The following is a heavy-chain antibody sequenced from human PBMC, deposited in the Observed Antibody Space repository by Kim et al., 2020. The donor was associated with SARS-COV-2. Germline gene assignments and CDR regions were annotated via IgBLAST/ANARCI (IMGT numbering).Heavy chain of an antibody. Sequence: GGSLRLSCAASGFTFSDFNMHWVRQAPGKGLIWVSRINDDGSDTRYADFAKGRFTISRDNAKNTLNLQMHSLRAEDTAVYYCARDLDYIIFDYWGQGALVTLSS. V-gene: IGHV3-74*01. D-gene: IGHD4-4*01. CDR2: INDDGSDT. CDR1: GFTFSDFN. J-gene: IGHJ4*02. CDR3: ARDLDYIIFDY.